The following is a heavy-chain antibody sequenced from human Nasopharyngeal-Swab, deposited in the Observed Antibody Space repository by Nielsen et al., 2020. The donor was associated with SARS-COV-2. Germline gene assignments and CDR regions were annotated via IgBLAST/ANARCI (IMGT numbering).Heavy chain of an antibody. CDR2: IKQDGSEK. V-gene: IGHV3-7*01. CDR3: ARDGLVGAPTGFDI. D-gene: IGHD1-26*01. J-gene: IGHJ3*02. Sequence: VREAPGKGLEWVANIKQDGSEKYYVDSVKGRFTISRDNAKNSLYLQMNSLRAEDTAVYYCARDGLVGAPTGFDIWGQGTMVTVSS.